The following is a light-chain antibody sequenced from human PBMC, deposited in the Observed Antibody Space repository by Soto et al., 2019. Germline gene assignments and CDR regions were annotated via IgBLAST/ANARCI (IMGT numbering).Light chain of an antibody. V-gene: IGLV2-23*01. J-gene: IGLJ1*01. CDR1: SSDVGSYNL. CDR3: CSYAGTSSFYV. CDR2: EGS. Sequence: QSALAQPASVSGSPGQSITISCTRTSSDVGSYNLVSWYQQHPGKAPKLMIYEGSKRPSGVSNRFSGSKSGSTASLTISGLQAEDEADYYCCSYAGTSSFYVFGTGTKSPS.